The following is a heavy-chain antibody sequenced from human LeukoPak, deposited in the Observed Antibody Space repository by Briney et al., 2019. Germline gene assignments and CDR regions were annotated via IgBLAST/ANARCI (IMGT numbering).Heavy chain of an antibody. D-gene: IGHD3-10*01. V-gene: IGHV3-7*01. CDR1: GFTFENYW. Sequence: GGSLRLSCAASGFTFENYWMSWVRQAPGKGPEWVANIKQDGSVEHYLDSVKGRFTISRENAKNSLILQMNSLRAEDTAVYYCAGWAGLTDYWGQGTLVTVSS. J-gene: IGHJ4*02. CDR3: AGWAGLTDY. CDR2: IKQDGSVE.